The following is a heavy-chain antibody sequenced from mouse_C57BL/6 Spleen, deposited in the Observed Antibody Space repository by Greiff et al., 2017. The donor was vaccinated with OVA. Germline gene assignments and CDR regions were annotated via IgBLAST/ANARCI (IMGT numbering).Heavy chain of an antibody. CDR3: ARKVDWYFDV. CDR1: GFSLTSYG. V-gene: IGHV2-2*01. J-gene: IGHJ1*03. D-gene: IGHD1-1*01. CDR2: IWRGGST. Sequence: VQLQQSGPGLVQPSQSLSITCTVSGFSLTSYGVHWVRQSPGKGLEWLGVIWRGGSTDYNAAFISRLSISKDNSKSQVFFKMNSLQADDAAIYYCARKVDWYFDVWGTGTTVTVSS.